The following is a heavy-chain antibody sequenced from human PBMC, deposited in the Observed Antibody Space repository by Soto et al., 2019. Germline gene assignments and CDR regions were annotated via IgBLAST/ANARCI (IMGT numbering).Heavy chain of an antibody. J-gene: IGHJ6*02. CDR2: IDPSDSYT. V-gene: IGHV5-10-1*01. D-gene: IGHD5-12*01. CDR3: ARQLARDLGYSGYVDYYGMDV. Sequence: GESLKISCKGSGYSFTSYWISWGRQMPGKSLEWMGRIDPSDSYTNYSPSFQGHVTISADKSISTAYLQWSSLKASDTAMYYCARQLARDLGYSGYVDYYGMDVWGQGTTVTVSS. CDR1: GYSFTSYW.